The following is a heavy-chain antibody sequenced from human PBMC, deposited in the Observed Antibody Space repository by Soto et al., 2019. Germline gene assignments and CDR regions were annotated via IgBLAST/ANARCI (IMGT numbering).Heavy chain of an antibody. CDR3: ARDRVITMVRGVIIPSDY. J-gene: IGHJ4*02. V-gene: IGHV1-18*01. CDR1: GYTFTSYG. D-gene: IGHD3-10*01. CDR2: ISAYNGNT. Sequence: QVQLVQSGAEVKKPGASVKVSCKASGYTFTSYGISWVRQAPGQGLEWMGWISAYNGNTNYAQKLQGRVTMTTDTSTSTAYMERRRLRSGATAVYYCARDRVITMVRGVIIPSDYWGEGTLVTVSS.